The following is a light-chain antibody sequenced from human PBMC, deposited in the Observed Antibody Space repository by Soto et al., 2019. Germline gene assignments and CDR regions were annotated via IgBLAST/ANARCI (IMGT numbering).Light chain of an antibody. CDR3: QSYDSSLSAVV. V-gene: IGLV1-40*01. J-gene: IGLJ2*01. CDR2: AHS. Sequence: QAVVTQPPSVSGAPGQRVTISCTGSSSNIGAGYDAHWYQHLPGTAPKLLIYAHSNRPSGVPDRFSGSRSGTSVSLAITGLQAEDEADYYCQSYDSSLSAVVFGGGTKLTVL. CDR1: SSNIGAGYD.